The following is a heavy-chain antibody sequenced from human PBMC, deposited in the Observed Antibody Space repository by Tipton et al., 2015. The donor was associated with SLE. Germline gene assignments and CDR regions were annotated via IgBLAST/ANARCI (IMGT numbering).Heavy chain of an antibody. CDR3: VRDGRYSSGSGDY. V-gene: IGHV3-33*08. J-gene: IGHJ4*02. D-gene: IGHD6-19*01. CDR2: IWFDGSNQ. Sequence: SLRLSCEASGFTFKFYGLNWVRQAPGKGLEWVAVIWFDGSNQYSADSVKGRFIISRDNSKNSLYLQMNNLRPEDTAVYYCVRDGRYSSGSGDYWGQGTLVTVSS. CDR1: GFTFKFYG.